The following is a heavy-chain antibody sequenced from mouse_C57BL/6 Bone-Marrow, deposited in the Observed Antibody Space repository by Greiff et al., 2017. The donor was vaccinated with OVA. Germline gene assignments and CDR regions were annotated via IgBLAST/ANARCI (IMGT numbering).Heavy chain of an antibody. J-gene: IGHJ2*01. CDR1: GFTFSDYG. D-gene: IGHD1-1*01. Sequence: EVQRVESGGGLVKPGGSLKLSCAASGFTFSDYGMHWVRQAPEKGLEWVAYISSGSSTIYYADTVKGRLTISKDNAKNTLFLQMTSLRSEGTAMYYCARDYGSLLDYWGQGTTLTVSS. CDR2: ISSGSSTI. V-gene: IGHV5-17*01. CDR3: ARDYGSLLDY.